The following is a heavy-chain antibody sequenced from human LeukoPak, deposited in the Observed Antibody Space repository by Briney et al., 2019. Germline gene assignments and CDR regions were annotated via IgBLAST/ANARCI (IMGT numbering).Heavy chain of an antibody. CDR3: LRGGQWVIFDN. J-gene: IGHJ4*02. V-gene: IGHV3-53*01. CDR2: IFPSGTT. CDR1: GFVVTSNY. D-gene: IGHD2-21*01. Sequence: GGSLRLSCAVSGFVVTSNYMSWVRQAPGKGPEWVAVIFPSGTTYHADFVKGRFALYRDSSTNTLSLQMNSLRADDTAIYYCLRGGQWVIFDNWGQGSLVTVSS.